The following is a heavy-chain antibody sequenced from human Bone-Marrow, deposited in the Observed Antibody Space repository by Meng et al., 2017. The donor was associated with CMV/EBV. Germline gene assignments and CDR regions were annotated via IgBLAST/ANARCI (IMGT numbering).Heavy chain of an antibody. D-gene: IGHD4-23*01. CDR1: GFTFSTYW. J-gene: IGHJ6*02. CDR2: INQDGSEK. V-gene: IGHV3-7*01. CDR3: AGDRMVVTFYYYYGMDV. Sequence: GGSLRLYCAASGFTFSTYWMSWVRQAPGKGLEWVANINQDGSEKYYVDSVKGRFTISRDNAKNSWYLQMNSLRAEDTAVYYCAGDRMVVTFYYYYGMDVWGHGTTVTVS.